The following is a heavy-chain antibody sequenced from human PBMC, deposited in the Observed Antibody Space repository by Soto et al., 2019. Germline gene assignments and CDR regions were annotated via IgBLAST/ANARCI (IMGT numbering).Heavy chain of an antibody. D-gene: IGHD1-26*01. CDR3: AKNQGVELVPLATVDWFDP. Sequence: LRLCCAASGFIFENFGMSWVRQAPGKGLEWISSISGSGFKKYYADSVKGRFTISRDNSKSTVYLELNNLGAEDTAVYHCAKNQGVELVPLATVDWFDPWGQGSVVTVSS. CDR2: ISGSGFKK. V-gene: IGHV3-23*01. J-gene: IGHJ5*02. CDR1: GFIFENFG.